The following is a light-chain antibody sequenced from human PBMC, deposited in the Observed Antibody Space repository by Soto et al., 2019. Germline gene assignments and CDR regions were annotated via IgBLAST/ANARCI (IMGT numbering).Light chain of an antibody. CDR1: QSISSY. Sequence: DIQMTQSPSSLSASVGDRVTITCRASQSISSYLNWYQQKPGKATMLLIYAASSLQSGVPSRFSGSGSGTDFTLTISRLQPEDFATYYCQQSYSTPLTFGGGTKVEIK. CDR2: AAS. V-gene: IGKV1-39*01. CDR3: QQSYSTPLT. J-gene: IGKJ4*01.